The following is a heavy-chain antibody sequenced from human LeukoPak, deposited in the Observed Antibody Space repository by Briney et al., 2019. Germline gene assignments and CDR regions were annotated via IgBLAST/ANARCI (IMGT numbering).Heavy chain of an antibody. V-gene: IGHV4-59*01. Sequence: PSETLSLTCTVSGGSISSYYWSWIRQPPGKGLEWIGYIYYSGSTNYNPSLKSRVTISVDTSKNQFSLKLSSVTAVDTAVYYYARGCGAWFRELPDNWFDPWGQGTLVTVSS. J-gene: IGHJ5*02. CDR1: GGSISSYY. D-gene: IGHD3-10*01. CDR3: ARGCGAWFRELPDNWFDP. CDR2: IYYSGST.